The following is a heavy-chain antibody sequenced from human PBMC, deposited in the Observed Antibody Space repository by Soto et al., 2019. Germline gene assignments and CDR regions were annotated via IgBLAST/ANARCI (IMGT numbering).Heavy chain of an antibody. CDR2: VSHDGTLY. V-gene: IGHV3-30*18. Sequence: QVQLVESGGGVVQPGRSLRLSCSASGFIYSSCAMHWVRQVPGKGLEWLAVVSHDGTLYPYADSVKGRFTISRDNSRKMLYLQMNSLRPDDTAVYYCVKDRSDTWSFDYWSQGTLVTVSS. CDR3: VKDRSDTWSFDY. J-gene: IGHJ4*02. D-gene: IGHD2-8*02. CDR1: GFIYSSCA.